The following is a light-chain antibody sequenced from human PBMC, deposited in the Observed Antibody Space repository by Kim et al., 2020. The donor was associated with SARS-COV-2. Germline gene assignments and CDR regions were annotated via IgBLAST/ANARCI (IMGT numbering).Light chain of an antibody. Sequence: GQTVTIYCSGSSSNIGTNDVSWYQHLPGRAPKFLIYDNYKRPSGIPDRFSGSKSDASATLGITGLQTGDEADYYCATWDTSLTAVVFGGGTQLTVL. CDR2: DNY. J-gene: IGLJ2*01. CDR1: SSNIGTND. CDR3: ATWDTSLTAVV. V-gene: IGLV1-51*01.